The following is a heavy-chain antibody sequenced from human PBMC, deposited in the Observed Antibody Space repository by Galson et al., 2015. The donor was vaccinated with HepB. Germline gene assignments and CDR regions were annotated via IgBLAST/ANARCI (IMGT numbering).Heavy chain of an antibody. CDR2: ISGSGGST. V-gene: IGHV3-23*01. CDR3: AKDQPGYSSSWYYWYFDL. J-gene: IGHJ2*01. CDR1: GLTFSSYE. Sequence: SLRLSCAASGLTFSSYEMNWVRQAPGKGLEWVSAISGSGGSTYYADSVKGRFTISRDNSKNTLYLQMNSLRAEDTAVYYCAKDQPGYSSSWYYWYFDLWGRGTLVTVSS. D-gene: IGHD6-13*01.